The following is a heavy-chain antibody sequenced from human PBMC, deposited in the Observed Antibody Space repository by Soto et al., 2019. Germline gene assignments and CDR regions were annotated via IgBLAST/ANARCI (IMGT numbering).Heavy chain of an antibody. D-gene: IGHD3-9*01. CDR3: ARDQIRETGYSLLYYYYGMDV. CDR1: GYTFTSYA. V-gene: IGHV1-3*01. CDR2: INAGNGNT. J-gene: IGHJ6*02. Sequence: GASVKGSCKASGYTFTSYAMHWVRQAPGQRLEWMGCINAGNGNTKYSQKFQGRVTITRDTSASTAYMELRSLRSEDTAVYYCARDQIRETGYSLLYYYYGMDVWGQGTTVTVSS.